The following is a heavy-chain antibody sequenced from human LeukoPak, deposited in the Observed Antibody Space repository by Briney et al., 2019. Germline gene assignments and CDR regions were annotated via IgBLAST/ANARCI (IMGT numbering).Heavy chain of an antibody. J-gene: IGHJ5*02. CDR1: GGSIGSGGYY. CDR2: IYYSGST. Sequence: TSQTLSLTCTVSGGSIGSGGYYWSWIRQHPGKGLEWIGYIYYSGSTYYNPSLKSRVTISVDTSKNQFSLKLSSVTAADTAVYYCARARYSSSWYMDWFDPWGQGTLVTVCS. D-gene: IGHD6-13*01. V-gene: IGHV4-31*03. CDR3: ARARYSSSWYMDWFDP.